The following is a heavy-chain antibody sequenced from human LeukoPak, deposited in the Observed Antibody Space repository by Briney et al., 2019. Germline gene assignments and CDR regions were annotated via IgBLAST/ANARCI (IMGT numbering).Heavy chain of an antibody. CDR3: ARESIACFDY. J-gene: IGHJ4*02. CDR1: GFTFSRHA. CDR2: ISYDARRK. V-gene: IGHV3-30*04. Sequence: GGSLRLSCAASGFTFSRHAMHWVRQAPGKGLEWVAVISYDARRKFYVDSVKGRFTISRDNSKNMLYVQMNSLGAEDTAVYYCARESIACFDYWGQGTLVTVSS. D-gene: IGHD6-6*01.